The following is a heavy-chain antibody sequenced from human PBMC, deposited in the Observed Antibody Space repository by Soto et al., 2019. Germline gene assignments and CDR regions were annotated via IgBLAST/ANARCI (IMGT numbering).Heavy chain of an antibody. CDR1: GFTFSSYS. V-gene: IGHV3-48*02. J-gene: IGHJ5*02. D-gene: IGHD3-22*01. CDR3: ARGADYDSSGIRLNWFDP. CDR2: ISSSSSTI. Sequence: EVQLVESGGGLVQPGGSLRLSCAASGFTFSSYSMNWVRQAPGKGLEWVSYISSSSSTIYYADSVKGRFTISRDNAKNSLYLKVNSLRDEDTAVYYCARGADYDSSGIRLNWFDPWGQGTLVTVSS.